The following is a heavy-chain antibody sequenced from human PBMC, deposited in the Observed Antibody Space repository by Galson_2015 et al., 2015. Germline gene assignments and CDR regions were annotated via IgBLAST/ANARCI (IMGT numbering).Heavy chain of an antibody. CDR2: ISAYNGNT. Sequence: SVKVSCRASGYTFTSYGISWVRQAPGQGLEWMGWISAYNGNTNYAQKLQGRVTMTTGSSTSTAYMELRSLRSDDTAVYYCAREAESYDFWSGYYTEGYFDYWGQGTLVTVSS. J-gene: IGHJ4*02. CDR1: GYTFTSYG. D-gene: IGHD3-3*01. CDR3: AREAESYDFWSGYYTEGYFDY. V-gene: IGHV1-18*01.